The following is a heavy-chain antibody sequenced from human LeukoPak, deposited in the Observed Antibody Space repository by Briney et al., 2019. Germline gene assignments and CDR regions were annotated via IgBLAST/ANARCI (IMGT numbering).Heavy chain of an antibody. V-gene: IGHV3-30-3*01. J-gene: IGHJ5*02. D-gene: IGHD3-9*01. CDR1: GFTFSSYA. Sequence: GGSLRLSCAASGFTFSSYAMHWVRQAPGKGREGVAVISYDGSNKYYADSVKGRFTISRDNSKNMLYLQMNSLRAEDTAVYYCARDESDYDILTGYYLPHDGSWFDPWGQGTLVTVSS. CDR3: ARDESDYDILTGYYLPHDGSWFDP. CDR2: ISYDGSNK.